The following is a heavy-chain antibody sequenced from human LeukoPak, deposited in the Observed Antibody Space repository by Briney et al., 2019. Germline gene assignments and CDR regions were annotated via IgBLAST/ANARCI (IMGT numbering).Heavy chain of an antibody. Sequence: SETLSLTCAVYGGSFSGYYWSWIRQPPGKGLEWIGEINHSGSTNYNPSLKSRVTISVDTSKNQFSLKLSSVTAADTAVYYCARDSRIAARPVVDYWCQGTLVTVSS. J-gene: IGHJ4*02. V-gene: IGHV4-34*01. CDR2: INHSGST. CDR1: GGSFSGYY. D-gene: IGHD6-6*01. CDR3: ARDSRIAARPVVDY.